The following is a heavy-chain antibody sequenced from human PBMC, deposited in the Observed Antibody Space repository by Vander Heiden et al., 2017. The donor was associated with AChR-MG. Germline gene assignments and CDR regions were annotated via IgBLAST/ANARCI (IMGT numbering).Heavy chain of an antibody. CDR2: IKSKTDGETT. D-gene: IGHD6-6*01. CDR3: TSSPGRQLVY. V-gene: IGHV3-15*01. Sequence: EVQLVESGGGLVKPGGSLRLFCAASGFTCSNAWMGGVRQAPGKGLEWVGRIKSKTDGETTDSAAPVKGRFTISRDDSKNTLYLQMNSLKTEDTAVYYCTSSPGRQLVYWGQGTLVTVSS. CDR1: GFTCSNAW. J-gene: IGHJ4*02.